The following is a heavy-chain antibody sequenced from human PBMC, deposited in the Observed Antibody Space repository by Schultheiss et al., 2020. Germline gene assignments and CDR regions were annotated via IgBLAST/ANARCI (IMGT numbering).Heavy chain of an antibody. Sequence: SETLSLTCTVSGGSISSYYWSWIRQPAGKGLEWIGRIYTSGSTNYNPSLKSRVTMSVDTSKNQFSLKLSSVTAADTAVYYCARASMVRGAADAFDIWGQGTMVTVSS. J-gene: IGHJ3*02. CDR1: GGSISSYY. CDR2: IYTSGST. CDR3: ARASMVRGAADAFDI. V-gene: IGHV4-4*07. D-gene: IGHD3-10*01.